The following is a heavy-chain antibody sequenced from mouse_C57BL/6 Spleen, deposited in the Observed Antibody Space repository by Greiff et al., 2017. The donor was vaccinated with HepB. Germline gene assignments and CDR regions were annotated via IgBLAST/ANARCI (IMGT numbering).Heavy chain of an antibody. D-gene: IGHD2-4*01. CDR3: ARSYDYGGYFDV. Sequence: EVQGVESGPSLVRPSQTLSLTCTVTGFSINSDCYWIWIRQFPGNKLEYIGYTFYSGITYYNPSLESRTYITRDTSKNQFSLKLSSVTTEDTATYYCARSYDYGGYFDVWGTGTTVTVSS. J-gene: IGHJ1*03. V-gene: IGHV3-3*01. CDR1: GFSINSDCY. CDR2: TFYSGIT.